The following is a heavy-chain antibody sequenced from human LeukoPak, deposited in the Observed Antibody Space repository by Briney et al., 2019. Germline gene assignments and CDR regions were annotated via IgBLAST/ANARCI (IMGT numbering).Heavy chain of an antibody. Sequence: PGGSLRLSCAASGFTFSSCGMHWVRQAPGKGLERVAVIWYDGSNKYYADSVKGRFTISRDNSKNTLYLQMNSLRAEDTAVYYCARRDCSSTSCYGGNGVDYWGQGTLVTVSS. CDR1: GFTFSSCG. CDR2: IWYDGSNK. CDR3: ARRDCSSTSCYGGNGVDY. D-gene: IGHD2-2*01. V-gene: IGHV3-33*01. J-gene: IGHJ4*02.